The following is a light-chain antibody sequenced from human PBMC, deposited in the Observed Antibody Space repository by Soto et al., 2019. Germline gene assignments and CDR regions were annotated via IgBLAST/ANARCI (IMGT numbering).Light chain of an antibody. Sequence: QPVLTQPPSASGSPGQSVTISCTGTSSDVGGYNYVSWYQQHPGKAPKLMIYEVTKRPSGVPDRFSGSKSGNTASLTVSGLQAEDEADYYCNSYAGSNNVVFGGGTQLTVL. CDR3: NSYAGSNNVV. V-gene: IGLV2-8*01. J-gene: IGLJ2*01. CDR2: EVT. CDR1: SSDVGGYNY.